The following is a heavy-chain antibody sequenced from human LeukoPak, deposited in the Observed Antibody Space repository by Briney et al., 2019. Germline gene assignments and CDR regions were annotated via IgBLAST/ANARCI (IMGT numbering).Heavy chain of an antibody. V-gene: IGHV1-18*01. CDR1: GYTFTSYG. J-gene: IGHJ4*02. CDR2: ISGYNGKT. D-gene: IGHD6-19*01. Sequence: ASVKVSCKASGYTFTSYGICWVRQAPGQGLEWMGWISGYNGKTRYAQKFQGRVTMTTDTSTNTAYMELRSLSSDDTAVYYCARSGGPGYSSGWYGELGYWGQGTLVTVSS. CDR3: ARSGGPGYSSGWYGELGY.